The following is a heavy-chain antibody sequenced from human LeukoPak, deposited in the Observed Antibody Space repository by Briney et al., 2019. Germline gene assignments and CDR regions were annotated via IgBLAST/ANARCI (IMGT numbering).Heavy chain of an antibody. CDR1: GFTFSSYS. V-gene: IGHV3-21*01. Sequence: GGSLRLSCAASGFTFSSYSMNWVRQAPGKGLEWVSSISSSSSYIYYADSVKGRLTFSRDNSKNTAYLQMNSLRVEDTAVYYCVRDSGARNGYHDAFDVWGPGTMVTVSS. J-gene: IGHJ3*01. D-gene: IGHD1-26*01. CDR3: VRDSGARNGYHDAFDV. CDR2: ISSSSSYI.